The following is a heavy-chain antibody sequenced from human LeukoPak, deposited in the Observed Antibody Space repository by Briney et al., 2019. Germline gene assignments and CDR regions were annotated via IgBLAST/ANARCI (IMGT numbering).Heavy chain of an antibody. CDR1: RLIFNNYG. CDR2: ISGSGDAT. Sequence: GGSLRLSCAASRLIFNNYGMSWVRQASGKGLEWVSAISGSGDATYYADAVKGRLSISRDNSRNTLFLQMNSLRAEDAAVYYCAKVAELGATSDYFYCWGQGTLGTVSS. D-gene: IGHD1-26*01. V-gene: IGHV3-23*01. CDR3: AKVAELGATSDYFYC. J-gene: IGHJ4*02.